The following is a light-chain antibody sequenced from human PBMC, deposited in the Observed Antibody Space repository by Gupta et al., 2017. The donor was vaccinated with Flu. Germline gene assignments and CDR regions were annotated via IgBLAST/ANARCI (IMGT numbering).Light chain of an antibody. Sequence: SVSGSPGQSITISCTGTSSDVGGYNNVSWYLQHPGKAPKLMIYEVSNRPSGVSNRFSGSKSGNTASLTISGLQAEDEADYYCTSYTSNTALYAFGTGTKATVL. CDR3: TSYTSNTALYA. V-gene: IGLV2-14*01. CDR2: EVS. J-gene: IGLJ1*01. CDR1: SSDVGGYNN.